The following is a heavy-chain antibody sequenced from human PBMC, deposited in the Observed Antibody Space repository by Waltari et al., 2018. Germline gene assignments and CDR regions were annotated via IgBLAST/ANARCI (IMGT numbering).Heavy chain of an antibody. J-gene: IGHJ4*02. CDR3: VTTGVAGFY. V-gene: IGHV3-74*01. CDR2: MSMDGSIV. Sequence: EVQLVESGGGLVQPGGSLRLSCAAYGFTFSHSWMYWVRQSPGKGLVWVSRMSMDGSIVNYADSVKGRFTSSRDNAKSTLFLQMNSLRVDDTALYYCVTTGVAGFYWGQGTRVTVSS. D-gene: IGHD6-19*01. CDR1: GFTFSHSW.